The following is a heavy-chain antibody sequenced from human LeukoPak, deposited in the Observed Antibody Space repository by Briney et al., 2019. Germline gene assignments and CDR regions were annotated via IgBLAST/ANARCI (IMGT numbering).Heavy chain of an antibody. Sequence: SETLSLTCAVYGGSFSGYYWSWIRQPPGKGLEWIGEINHSGSTNYNPSLKSRVTISVDTSKNQFSLKLSSVTAAGTAVYYCARSGSYYHFAYWGQGTLVTVSS. V-gene: IGHV4-34*01. CDR3: ARSGSYYHFAY. D-gene: IGHD3-10*01. CDR1: GGSFSGYY. CDR2: INHSGST. J-gene: IGHJ4*02.